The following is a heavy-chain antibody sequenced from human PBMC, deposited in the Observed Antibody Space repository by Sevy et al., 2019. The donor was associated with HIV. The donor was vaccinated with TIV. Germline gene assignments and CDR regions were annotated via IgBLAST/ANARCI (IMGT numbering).Heavy chain of an antibody. CDR1: GYSFSDYW. CDR3: ARGARGTLPSYYYYTMDV. D-gene: IGHD1-1*01. CDR2: IYPGDSDT. Sequence: GESLKISCKGSGYSFSDYWVGWVRQMPGKGLEWMGIIYPGDSDTTYSPAFQGQVTISAEKSISTAYLQWSSLKASDTAIYYCARGARGTLPSYYYYTMDVWGQGTTVTVSS. V-gene: IGHV5-51*01. J-gene: IGHJ6*02.